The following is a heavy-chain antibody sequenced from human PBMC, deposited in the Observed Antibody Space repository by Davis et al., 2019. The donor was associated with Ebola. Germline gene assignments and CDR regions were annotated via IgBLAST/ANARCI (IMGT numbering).Heavy chain of an antibody. D-gene: IGHD3-3*01. CDR1: GGAISSGGYS. Sequence: MPSETLSLTCDVSGGAISSGGYSWNWIRQSPGKGLEWIGDIYYSGSTYLNPSLESRVTISVDTSKNQFSLKLSSVTAADTAVYYCARVVYDFWSGYYSGNWFDPWGQGTLATVSS. V-gene: IGHV4-30-2*06. CDR2: IYYSGST. CDR3: ARVVYDFWSGYYSGNWFDP. J-gene: IGHJ5*02.